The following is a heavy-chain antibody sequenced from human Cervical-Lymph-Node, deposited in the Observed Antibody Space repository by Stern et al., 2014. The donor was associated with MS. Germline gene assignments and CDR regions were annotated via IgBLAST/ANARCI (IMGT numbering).Heavy chain of an antibody. Sequence: QVQLQESGPGLVKPSETLSVTCSVSGGSVRNSNYYWAWIRQPPGKGLEWIGSVTHSGHTFNSPSLQSRVTRSVETSQNRVSLRLLSVTAADTAVYFCARDLSSVMDVWGQGTTVTVSS. D-gene: IGHD6-6*01. CDR3: ARDLSSVMDV. CDR2: VTHSGHT. J-gene: IGHJ6*02. V-gene: IGHV4-39*01. CDR1: GGSVRNSNYY.